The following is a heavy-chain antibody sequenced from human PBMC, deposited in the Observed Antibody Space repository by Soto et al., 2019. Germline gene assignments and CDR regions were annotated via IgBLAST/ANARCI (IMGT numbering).Heavy chain of an antibody. J-gene: IGHJ3*02. D-gene: IGHD1-26*01. CDR2: IIPILGSA. Sequence: QVQLVQSGAEVKKPGSSVKVSCKASGGSFSSNAISWVRQAPGQGLEWMGGIIPILGSANYAQKFQDRLTITAEGSTTTTYMALNSLRSEDAAVYYCASRERVEAFDIWGQGTLVTVSS. CDR3: ASRERVEAFDI. V-gene: IGHV1-69*01. CDR1: GGSFSSNA.